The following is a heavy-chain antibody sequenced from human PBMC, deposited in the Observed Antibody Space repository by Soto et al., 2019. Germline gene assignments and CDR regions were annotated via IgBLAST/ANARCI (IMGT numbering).Heavy chain of an antibody. D-gene: IGHD3-10*01. J-gene: IGHJ3*02. CDR2: ISWNSGSI. Sequence: EVQVVESGGGLVQPGRSLRLSCAASGFIFEDYAMHWVRQAPGKGLEWVSGISWNSGSIDYADSVTGRFTISRDNAKNSLYLQMNNLRTEDTALYYCARGLSYGLGSYVQFDAFDTWGQGTRVTVSS. CDR1: GFIFEDYA. CDR3: ARGLSYGLGSYVQFDAFDT. V-gene: IGHV3-9*01.